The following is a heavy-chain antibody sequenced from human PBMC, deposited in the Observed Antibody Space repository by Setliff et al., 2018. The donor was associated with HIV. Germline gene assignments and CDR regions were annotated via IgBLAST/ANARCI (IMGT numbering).Heavy chain of an antibody. CDR3: AREREAWSAYDS. CDR1: GASVTNVLYY. J-gene: IGHJ5*02. V-gene: IGHV4-61*09. CDR2: IYTSGNSRYT. Sequence: SETLSLTCTVSGASVTNVLYYWSWLRQPAGKGLEWIGHIYTSGNSRYTNYNSSLESRVAISLDTSSNQFSLKLSSVTAADTAAYHCAREREAWSAYDSWGQGTLVTVSS. D-gene: IGHD3-3*01.